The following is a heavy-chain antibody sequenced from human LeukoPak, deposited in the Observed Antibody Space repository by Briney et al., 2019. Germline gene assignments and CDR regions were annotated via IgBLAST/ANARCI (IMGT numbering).Heavy chain of an antibody. V-gene: IGHV3-48*01. J-gene: IGHJ5*02. D-gene: IGHD4-17*01. Sequence: PGGSLRLSCGASGFTFSSYNMNWVRQAPGKGLEWVSYISGTSSTIYYADSVKGRFTISRDNAKSSLYLQMNSLRAEDTAVYYCARDATGPWGQGTLVTVSS. CDR1: GFTFSSYN. CDR3: ARDATGP. CDR2: ISGTSSTI.